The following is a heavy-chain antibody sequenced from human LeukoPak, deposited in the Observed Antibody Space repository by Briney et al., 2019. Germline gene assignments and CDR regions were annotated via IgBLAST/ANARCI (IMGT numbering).Heavy chain of an antibody. V-gene: IGHV4-59*01. CDR1: GGSIGSYY. CDR3: ARGTPKYYHGSGSVPRGYYYYMDV. CDR2: IYYSGST. J-gene: IGHJ6*03. D-gene: IGHD3-10*01. Sequence: PSETLSLTCTVSGGSIGSYYWTWIRQPPGKGLEWIGYIYYSGSTNYNPSLKSRVTISVDTSKNQFSLKLSSVTAADTAVYYCARGTPKYYHGSGSVPRGYYYYMDVWGKGTTVTISS.